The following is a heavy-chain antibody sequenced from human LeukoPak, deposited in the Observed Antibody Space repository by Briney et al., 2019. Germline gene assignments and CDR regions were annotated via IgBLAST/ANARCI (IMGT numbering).Heavy chain of an antibody. D-gene: IGHD1-1*01. V-gene: IGHV4-59*08. CDR1: GGSINNYY. CDR3: ARSDWMRWFDP. Sequence: SETLSLTCTVSGGSINNYYWSWIRQPPGKGLEWIGYIYYSGSTNYNPSLKSRVTISVDTSKNQFSLKLSSVTAAGTAVYYCARSDWMRWFDPWGLGTLVTVSS. J-gene: IGHJ5*02. CDR2: IYYSGST.